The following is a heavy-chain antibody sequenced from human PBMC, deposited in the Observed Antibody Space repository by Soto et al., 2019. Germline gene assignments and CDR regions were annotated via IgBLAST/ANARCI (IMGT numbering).Heavy chain of an antibody. CDR2: INAGNGNT. D-gene: IGHD2-21*02. Sequence: QVQLVQSGAEEKKPGASVKVSCKASGYTFTSYAMHWVRQAPGQRLEWMGWINAGNGNTKYSQKFQGRVTITRDASASTAYMELSSLRSEDRAVYDCAGSIVVVTARDYWGQGTLVTVSS. J-gene: IGHJ4*02. CDR1: GYTFTSYA. V-gene: IGHV1-3*05. CDR3: AGSIVVVTARDY.